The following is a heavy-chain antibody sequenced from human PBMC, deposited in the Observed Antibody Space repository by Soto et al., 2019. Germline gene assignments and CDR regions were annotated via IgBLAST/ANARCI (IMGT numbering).Heavy chain of an antibody. Sequence: EVQLVESGGGSVQTGGSLRISSAASGFTFGSYWMDWVREAPGKGLVWVSRINGDGRSTTYADSVKGRFTISRDNAKNTLYLQMNSLRADDTAVYYCSRETLWFGESPRSGGPGTLVTVSS. CDR1: GFTFGSYW. V-gene: IGHV3-74*01. CDR2: INGDGRST. D-gene: IGHD3-10*01. J-gene: IGHJ4*02. CDR3: SRETLWFGESPRS.